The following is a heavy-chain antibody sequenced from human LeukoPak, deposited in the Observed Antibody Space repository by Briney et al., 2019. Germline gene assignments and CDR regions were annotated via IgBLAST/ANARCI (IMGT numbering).Heavy chain of an antibody. V-gene: IGHV3-23*01. CDR1: GFTFSSYA. D-gene: IGHD6-6*01. Sequence: GGSLRLSCAASGFTFSSYAMNWVRQAPGKGLEWVSGISGSGGTTDFADSVKGRFTVFRDHSENTLYLQMRSLRAEDTALYYCAKSGSSSNHYYGMDVWGQGTTVTVSS. CDR3: AKSGSSSNHYYGMDV. CDR2: ISGSGGTT. J-gene: IGHJ6*02.